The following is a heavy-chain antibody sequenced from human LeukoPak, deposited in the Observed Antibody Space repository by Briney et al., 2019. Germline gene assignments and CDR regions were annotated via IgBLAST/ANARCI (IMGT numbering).Heavy chain of an antibody. D-gene: IGHD3-16*02. V-gene: IGHV4-39*07. CDR1: GGSISSSSYY. J-gene: IGHJ4*02. CDR2: IYYSGST. Sequence: SETLSLTCTVSGGSISSSSYYWGWIRQPPGKGLEWIGSIYYSGSTYYNPSLKSRVTISVDTSKNQFSLKLSSVTAADTAVYYCAREYGGHDYVWGSYRPYFDYWGRGTLVTVSS. CDR3: AREYGGHDYVWGSYRPYFDY.